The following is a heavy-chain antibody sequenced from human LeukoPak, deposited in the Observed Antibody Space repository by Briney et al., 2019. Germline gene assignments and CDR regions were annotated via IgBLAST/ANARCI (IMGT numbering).Heavy chain of an antibody. V-gene: IGHV4-61*02. CDR1: GGSINSGTYY. CDR3: ARVSVKRVLRYFDWLTHSYFDL. D-gene: IGHD3-9*01. Sequence: SETLSLTCTVSGGSINSGTYYWTWIRQPAGKRLEWIGRIYTSGSTNYNPSPKSRVTMSVDTSKNQFSLKLSSVTAADTAVYYCARVSVKRVLRYFDWLTHSYFDLWGRGTLVTVSS. J-gene: IGHJ2*01. CDR2: IYTSGST.